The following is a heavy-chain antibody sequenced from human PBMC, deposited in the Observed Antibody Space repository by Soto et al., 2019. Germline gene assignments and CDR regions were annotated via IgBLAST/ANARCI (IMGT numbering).Heavy chain of an antibody. J-gene: IGHJ4*02. V-gene: IGHV4-34*01. CDR2: INHSGST. Sequence: QVQLQQWGAGLLKSSETLSLTCAVYGGSFSGYYWSWIRQPPGKGLEWIGEINHSGSTNYNPSLKSRVTISVDTSKNQFSLKLSSVTAADTAVYYCARDDYGDYGDYWGQGTLVTVSS. CDR1: GGSFSGYY. CDR3: ARDDYGDYGDY. D-gene: IGHD4-17*01.